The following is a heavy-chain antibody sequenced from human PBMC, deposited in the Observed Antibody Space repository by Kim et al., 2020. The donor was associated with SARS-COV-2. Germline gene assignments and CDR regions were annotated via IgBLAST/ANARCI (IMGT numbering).Heavy chain of an antibody. V-gene: IGHV3-74*01. D-gene: IGHD2-21*01. Sequence: ADSVQGHFTISKDTAKNTLYLQMNSLRGEDTAVYYCARGAISYGMDVWGQGTTVTVSS. CDR3: ARGAISYGMDV. J-gene: IGHJ6*02.